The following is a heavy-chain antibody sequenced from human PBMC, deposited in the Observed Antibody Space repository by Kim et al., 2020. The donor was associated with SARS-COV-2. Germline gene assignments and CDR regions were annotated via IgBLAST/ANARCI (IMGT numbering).Heavy chain of an antibody. CDR1: GYTFTSYG. Sequence: ASVKVSCKASGYTFTSYGISWVRQAPGQGLEWMGWISAYNGNTNYAQKLQGRVTMTTDTSTSTAYMELRSLRSDDTAVYYCARDRSVSPGFIPTQASDYWGQGTLVTVSS. CDR2: ISAYNGNT. J-gene: IGHJ4*02. D-gene: IGHD3-10*01. CDR3: ARDRSVSPGFIPTQASDY. V-gene: IGHV1-18*04.